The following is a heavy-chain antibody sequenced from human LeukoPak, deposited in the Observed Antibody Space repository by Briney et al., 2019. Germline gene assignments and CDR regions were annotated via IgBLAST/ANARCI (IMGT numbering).Heavy chain of an antibody. J-gene: IGHJ5*02. CDR2: IYYSGST. D-gene: IGHD2-15*01. CDR1: GGSISSYY. Sequence: PSETLSLTCTVSGGSISSYYWSWIRQPPGKGLEWIGYIYYSGSTNYNPSPKSRVTISVDTSKNQFSLKLSSVTAADTAVYYCASLRRYCSGGSCYWNWFDPWGQGTLVTVSS. V-gene: IGHV4-59*08. CDR3: ASLRRYCSGGSCYWNWFDP.